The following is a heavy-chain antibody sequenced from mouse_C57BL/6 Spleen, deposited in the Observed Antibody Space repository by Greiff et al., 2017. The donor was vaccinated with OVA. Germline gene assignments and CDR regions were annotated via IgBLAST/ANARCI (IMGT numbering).Heavy chain of an antibody. V-gene: IGHV1-15*01. D-gene: IGHD3-2*02. J-gene: IGHJ3*01. CDR1: GYTFTDYE. Sequence: QVQLQQSGAELVRPGASVTLSCKASGYTFTDYEMHWVKQTPVHGLEWIGAIDPETGGTAYNQKFKGKAILTADKSSSTAYMELRSLTSEDSAVYYCTTGSGYVFAYWGQGTLVTVSA. CDR2: IDPETGGT. CDR3: TTGSGYVFAY.